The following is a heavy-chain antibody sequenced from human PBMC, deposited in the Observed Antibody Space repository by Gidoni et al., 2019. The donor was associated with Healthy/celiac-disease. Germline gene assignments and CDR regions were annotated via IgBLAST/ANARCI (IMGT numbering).Heavy chain of an antibody. J-gene: IGHJ4*02. CDR3: AREGHIQWLRFYFDY. CDR1: GFTFSSYA. V-gene: IGHV3-30-3*01. CDR2: ISYDGSNK. D-gene: IGHD5-12*01. Sequence: QVQLVESGGGVVQPGRSLRLSCAASGFTFSSYAMHWVRQAPGKGLEWVAVISYDGSNKYYADSVKGRFTISRDNSKNTLYLQMNSLRAEDTAVYYCAREGHIQWLRFYFDYWGQGTLVTVSS.